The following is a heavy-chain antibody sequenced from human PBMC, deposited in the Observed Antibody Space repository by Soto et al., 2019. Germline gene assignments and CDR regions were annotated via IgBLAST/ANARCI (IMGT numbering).Heavy chain of an antibody. CDR1: GSNFDDFA. CDR2: ITWNSRVL. J-gene: IGHJ4*02. CDR3: AKGRYDFWSPYYFDS. D-gene: IGHD3-3*01. Sequence: GGSLRLSCVGTGSNFDDFAMHWVRQAPGKGLEWVSGITWNSRVLAYADSVKGRFTISRDNARNSLYLQMDSLRDEDTALYYCAKGRYDFWSPYYFDSWGQGTLVTVSS. V-gene: IGHV3-9*01.